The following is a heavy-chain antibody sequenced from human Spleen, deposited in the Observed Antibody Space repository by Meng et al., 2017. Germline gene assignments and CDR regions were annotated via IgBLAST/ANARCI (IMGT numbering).Heavy chain of an antibody. CDR3: ARGPTTMAHDFDY. Sequence: SETLSLTCTVSGGSISSSSHYWGWIRQPPGKGLEWIGSMYYSGSTYYNPSLKSRVTISVDTSKNQLSLRLSSVTAADSAVYYCARGPTTMAHDFDYWGQGTLVTVSS. J-gene: IGHJ4*02. V-gene: IGHV4-39*07. CDR2: MYYSGST. CDR1: GGSISSSSHY. D-gene: IGHD4-11*01.